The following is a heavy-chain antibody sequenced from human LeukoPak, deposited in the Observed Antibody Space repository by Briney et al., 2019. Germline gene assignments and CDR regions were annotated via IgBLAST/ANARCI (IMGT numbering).Heavy chain of an antibody. CDR3: AKGGGPNSPYYFDY. CDR2: ISWNSGSI. Sequence: GGSLRLSCAASGFTFDDYAMHWVRQAPGKGLEWVSGISWNSGSIGYADSVKGRFTISRDNAKNSLYLQMNSLRAEDTALYYCAKGGGPNSPYYFDYWGQGTLVTVSS. D-gene: IGHD3-16*01. J-gene: IGHJ4*02. V-gene: IGHV3-9*01. CDR1: GFTFDDYA.